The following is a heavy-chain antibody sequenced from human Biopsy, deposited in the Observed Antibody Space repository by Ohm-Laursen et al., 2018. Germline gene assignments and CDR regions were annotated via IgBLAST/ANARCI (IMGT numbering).Heavy chain of an antibody. J-gene: IGHJ1*01. Sequence: GTLSLTCTVSGGSFTGHYWTWIRQPPGKGLEWIGHISHTGYTSYKSSLKSRVTISLDTPRKHFSLRLTSLAAADTAVYYCARGSNEYGGLYFPHWGQGTLVTVSS. CDR1: GGSFTGHY. D-gene: IGHD4-23*01. V-gene: IGHV4-59*11. CDR2: ISHTGYT. CDR3: ARGSNEYGGLYFPH.